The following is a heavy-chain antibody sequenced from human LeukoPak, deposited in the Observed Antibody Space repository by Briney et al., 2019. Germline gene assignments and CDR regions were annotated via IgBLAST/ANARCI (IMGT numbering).Heavy chain of an antibody. D-gene: IGHD6-19*01. J-gene: IGHJ4*02. CDR2: ISTYNGDT. V-gene: IGHV1-18*01. CDR3: ARDRSLAVAGTGHLHY. CDR1: GYTFTSYG. Sequence: ASVKVSCTASGYTFTSYGISWVRQAPGQGLEWRGWISTYNGDTNYARHLQGRVTMTTDASTTTAYMELRRLRSDDTAVYYCARDRSLAVAGTGHLHYWGQGTLVTVSS.